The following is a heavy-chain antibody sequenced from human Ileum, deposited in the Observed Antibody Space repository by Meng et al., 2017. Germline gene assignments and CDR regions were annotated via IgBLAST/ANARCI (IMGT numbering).Heavy chain of an antibody. J-gene: IGHJ5*02. CDR3: ARDKPHNWFDP. V-gene: IGHV3-74*01. Sequence: GQVGGSGGVLVQPGGSLRLSCAAFGFTFSSYWMHWVRQAPGKGLVWVARINTDGSDTRYADSVKGRFTISRDNAQNMVYLQMNSLRAEDTAVYYCARDKPHNWFDPWGQGTLVTVSS. CDR2: INTDGSDT. CDR1: GFTFSSYW.